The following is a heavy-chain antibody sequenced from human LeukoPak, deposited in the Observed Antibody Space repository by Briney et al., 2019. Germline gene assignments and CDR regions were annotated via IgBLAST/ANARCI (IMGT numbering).Heavy chain of an antibody. CDR3: ARSRYYYDLLVDY. Sequence: SETLSLTCTVSGGSISSYYWSWTRQPPGKGLEWIGYIYYSGSTNYNPSLKSRVTISVDTSKNQFSLKLSSVTAAYTAVYYCARSRYYYDLLVDYWGQGTLVTVSS. D-gene: IGHD3-22*01. J-gene: IGHJ4*02. V-gene: IGHV4-59*12. CDR1: GGSISSYY. CDR2: IYYSGST.